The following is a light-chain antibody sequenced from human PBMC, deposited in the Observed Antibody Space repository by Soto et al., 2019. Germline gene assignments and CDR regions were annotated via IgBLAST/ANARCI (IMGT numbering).Light chain of an antibody. V-gene: IGLV1-44*01. J-gene: IGLJ1*01. CDR2: SNN. Sequence: QSVLTQPPSASGTPGQRVTISCSGSSSNIGSNTVNWYQQLPGTAPKLLIYSNNQRPSGVPDRFSGSKSGTSASLAISGLQSEDEADYYCQSYDSSLSGHVFGTGTKVTV. CDR1: SSNIGSNT. CDR3: QSYDSSLSGHV.